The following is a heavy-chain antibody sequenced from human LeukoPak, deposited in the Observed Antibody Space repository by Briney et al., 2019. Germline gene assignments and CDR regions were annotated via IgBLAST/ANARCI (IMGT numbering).Heavy chain of an antibody. D-gene: IGHD2-15*01. J-gene: IGHJ4*02. V-gene: IGHV3-30*02. CDR3: ASIVVVAADAKNDY. Sequence: GGSLRLSCAASGFTFNSYGMHWVRQAPGKGLEWVAFIRYDGSNKYYADSVKGRFTISRDNSKNTLYLQMNSLRAEDTAVYYCASIVVVAADAKNDYWGQGTLVTVSS. CDR2: IRYDGSNK. CDR1: GFTFNSYG.